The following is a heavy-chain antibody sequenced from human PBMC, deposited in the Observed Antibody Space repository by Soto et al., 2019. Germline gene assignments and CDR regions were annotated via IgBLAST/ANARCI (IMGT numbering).Heavy chain of an antibody. J-gene: IGHJ4*02. D-gene: IGHD6-13*01. CDR3: AKDGGYNWGPEAQSVKAAAGLYDY. CDR1: GFTFSSYG. Sequence: GGSLRLSCAASGFTFSSYGMHWVRQAPGKGLEWVAVISYDGSNKYYADSVKGRFTISRDNSKNTLYLQMNSLRAEDTAVYYCAKDGGYNWGPEAQSVKAAAGLYDYWGQGTLVTVSS. CDR2: ISYDGSNK. V-gene: IGHV3-30*18.